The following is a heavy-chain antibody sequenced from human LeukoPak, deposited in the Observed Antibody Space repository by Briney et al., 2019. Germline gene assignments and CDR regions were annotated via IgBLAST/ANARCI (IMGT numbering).Heavy chain of an antibody. V-gene: IGHV3-74*03. CDR3: AKVGSGYYAYYFDY. J-gene: IGHJ4*02. CDR1: GFTISNYW. Sequence: GGSLRLSCVGSGFTISNYWMHWVRQAPGTGLVWVSRIHPDGSITTYADSVKGRFTISRDNAKNTLYLQMNSLRAEDTAVYYCAKVGSGYYAYYFDYWGQGTLVTVSS. CDR2: IHPDGSIT. D-gene: IGHD3-3*01.